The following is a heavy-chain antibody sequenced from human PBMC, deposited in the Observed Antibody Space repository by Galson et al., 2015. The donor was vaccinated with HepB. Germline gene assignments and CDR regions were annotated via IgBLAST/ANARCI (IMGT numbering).Heavy chain of an antibody. Sequence: SVKVSCKASGGTFSSYAISWVRQAPGQGLEWMGGIIPIFGTANYAQKFQGRVTITADESTSTAYMELSSLRSEDTAVYYCAAAYCSGGSCYSRNYYYYYGMDVWGQGTTVTVSS. V-gene: IGHV1-69*13. D-gene: IGHD2-15*01. CDR2: IIPIFGTA. CDR1: GGTFSSYA. J-gene: IGHJ6*02. CDR3: AAAYCSGGSCYSRNYYYYYGMDV.